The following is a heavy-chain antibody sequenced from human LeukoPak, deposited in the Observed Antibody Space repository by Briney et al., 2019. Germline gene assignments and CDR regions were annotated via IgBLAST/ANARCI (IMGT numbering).Heavy chain of an antibody. D-gene: IGHD6-13*01. J-gene: IGHJ6*03. CDR2: IIPIFGTA. CDR3: ASSSSSWSRYYYYYMDV. Sequence: SVKVSCKASGYTFTSYAISWVRQAPGQGLEWMGGIIPIFGTANYAQKFQGRVTITADESTSTAYMELSSLRSEDTAVYYCASSSSSWSRYYYYYMDVWGKGTTVTVSS. CDR1: GYTFTSYA. V-gene: IGHV1-69*13.